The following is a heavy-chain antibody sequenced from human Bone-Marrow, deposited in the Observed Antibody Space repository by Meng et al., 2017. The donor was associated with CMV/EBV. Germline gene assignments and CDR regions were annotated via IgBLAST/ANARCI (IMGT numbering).Heavy chain of an antibody. J-gene: IGHJ4*02. D-gene: IGHD1-26*01. V-gene: IGHV4-34*01. CDR2: INHSGST. CDR3: ARSGQIMGELLYLDY. CDR1: GGSFSGYY. Sequence: SETLSLTCAVYGGSFSGYYWSWIRQPLGKGLEWIGEINHSGSTNYNPSLKSRVTISVDTSKNQFSLKLSSVTAADTAVYYCARSGQIMGELLYLDYWGQGTLVTVSS.